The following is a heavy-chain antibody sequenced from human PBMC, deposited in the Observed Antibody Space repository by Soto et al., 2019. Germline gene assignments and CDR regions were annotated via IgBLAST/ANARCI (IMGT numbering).Heavy chain of an antibody. D-gene: IGHD6-13*01. Sequence: QLVESGGGLVQPGGSLRLSCAASEFTFNTYDMNWVRQAPGKGLEWISYINSGGKTIYYADSVEGRFTVSRDNAKRSLHLQSTTQKTENTAEYFCTSTAVQSSSWHDWSQVTLVNVSS. CDR1: EFTFNTYD. CDR2: INSGGKTI. V-gene: IGHV3-48*03. CDR3: TSTAVQSSSWHD. J-gene: IGHJ4*02.